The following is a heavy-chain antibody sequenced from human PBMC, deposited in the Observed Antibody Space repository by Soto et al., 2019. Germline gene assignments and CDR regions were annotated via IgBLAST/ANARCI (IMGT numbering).Heavy chain of an antibody. CDR2: IIPIFGTA. D-gene: IGHD2-2*01. V-gene: IGHV1-69*13. CDR1: GGTFSSYA. CDR3: ASGPDIVVVPAPLYDYYGMDV. J-gene: IGHJ6*02. Sequence: SVKISCKASGGTFSSYAISWVRQAPGQGLEWMGGIIPIFGTANYAQKFQGRVTITADESTSTAYMELGSLRSEDTAVYYCASGPDIVVVPAPLYDYYGMDVWGQGTTVTVS.